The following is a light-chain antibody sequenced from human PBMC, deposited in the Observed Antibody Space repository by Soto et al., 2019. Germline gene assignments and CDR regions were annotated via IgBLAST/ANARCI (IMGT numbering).Light chain of an antibody. CDR3: QQYVRSPWT. CDR1: QSVSSSY. J-gene: IGKJ1*01. V-gene: IGKV3-20*01. CDR2: GAS. Sequence: EIVLTQSPGTLSLSPGERATLSCRASQSVSSSYLAWYQQKGGQAPRLLIYGASSRATGIPDRFSGSGSGTDFTLNISRLEPEDFAVYYCQQYVRSPWTFGRGTKVEIK.